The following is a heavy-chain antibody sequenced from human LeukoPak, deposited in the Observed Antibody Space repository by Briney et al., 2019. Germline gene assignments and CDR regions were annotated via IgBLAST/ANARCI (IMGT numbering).Heavy chain of an antibody. CDR1: GFNFNNYW. CDR3: TTDSGFENRG. V-gene: IGHV3-7*03. J-gene: IGHJ4*02. CDR2: IKEDESEK. Sequence: GGSLRLSCAASGFNFNNYWMSWVRQAPGKGLEWVANIKEDESEKDYVDSVKGRFTISRDNAKNSLYLQMNSLKTEDTAVYYCTTDSGFENRGWGQGTLVTVSS. D-gene: IGHD3-10*01.